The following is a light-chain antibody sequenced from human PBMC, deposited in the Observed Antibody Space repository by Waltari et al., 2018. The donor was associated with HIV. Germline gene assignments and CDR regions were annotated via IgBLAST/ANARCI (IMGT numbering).Light chain of an antibody. J-gene: IGKJ1*01. Sequence: VLMTQSPLSLPVTLGQPASISCTSSRSLLHSDGKTYMDWFHQKPGQSPRGLIYKVSYRAPGVPDRFSGSESGTDFTLRFSTVEAEDVGFYYCLQALHWPYTFGQGTRVVIK. CDR2: KVS. CDR1: RSLLHSDGKTY. V-gene: IGKV2-30*02. CDR3: LQALHWPYT.